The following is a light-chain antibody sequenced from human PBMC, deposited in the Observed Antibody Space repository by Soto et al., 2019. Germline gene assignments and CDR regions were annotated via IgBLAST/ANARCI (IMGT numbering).Light chain of an antibody. V-gene: IGKV1-5*01. CDR2: DVS. Sequence: DIQMTQSPSSLSASVGDKVTITCRTSQSINTYLNWYQQKPGRAPKLLIYDVSTLETGVSSRFSGSGSGTEFTLTISSLQPDDFATYSCQQYNSYSTFGQGTKVDI. CDR3: QQYNSYST. CDR1: QSINTY. J-gene: IGKJ1*01.